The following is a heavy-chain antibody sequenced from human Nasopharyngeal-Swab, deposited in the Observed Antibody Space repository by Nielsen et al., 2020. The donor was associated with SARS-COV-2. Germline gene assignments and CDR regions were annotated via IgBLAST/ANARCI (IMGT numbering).Heavy chain of an antibody. D-gene: IGHD3-22*01. Sequence: VRQMPEKGLEWMGRIDPSDSYTNYSPSFQGHVTISADKSISTAYLQWSSLKASDTAMYYCARHPYYDSSGYSPLYCDDWGQG. V-gene: IGHV5-10-1*01. J-gene: IGHJ4*02. CDR2: IDPSDSYT. CDR3: ARHPYYDSSGYSPLYCDD.